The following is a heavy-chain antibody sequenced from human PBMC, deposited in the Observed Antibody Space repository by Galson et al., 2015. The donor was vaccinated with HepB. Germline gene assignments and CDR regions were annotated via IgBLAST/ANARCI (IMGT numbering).Heavy chain of an antibody. V-gene: IGHV1-2*02. Sequence: SVKVSCKASGYTFTGYYMHWARQAPGQGLEWMGWINPNTGGTNYAQTFQGRVTMTRDTSISTAYMELSRLRSDDTAVYYCARSQLHDYWGQGTLVTVSS. CDR3: ARSQLHDY. D-gene: IGHD6-6*01. CDR2: INPNTGGT. CDR1: GYTFTGYY. J-gene: IGHJ4*02.